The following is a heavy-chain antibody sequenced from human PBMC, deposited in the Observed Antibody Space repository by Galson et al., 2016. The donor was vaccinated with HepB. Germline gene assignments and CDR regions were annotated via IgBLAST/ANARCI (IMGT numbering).Heavy chain of an antibody. J-gene: IGHJ1*01. Sequence: SVKVSCKASGYSFTSFAITWVRQAPGQGLEWMGWISGYNGNTNYAQNLQGRVTMTIETSTNTVYMELRSLTSDDTAVYFCAGGSETAGVDWGQGTLVTVSS. CDR2: ISGYNGNT. CDR1: GYSFTSFA. D-gene: IGHD6-19*01. V-gene: IGHV1-18*01. CDR3: AGGSETAGVD.